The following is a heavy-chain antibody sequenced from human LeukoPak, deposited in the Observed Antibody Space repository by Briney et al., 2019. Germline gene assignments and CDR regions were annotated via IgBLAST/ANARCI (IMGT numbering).Heavy chain of an antibody. CDR2: IIPIFGTA. D-gene: IGHD5-18*01. CDR3: ARGQKYSYGYYFDY. J-gene: IGHJ4*02. Sequence: SVKVSCKVSGYTLTELSMHWVRQAPGQGLEWMGGIIPIFGTANYAQKFQGRVTITADESTSTAYMELSSLRSEDTAVYYCARGQKYSYGYYFDYWGQGTLVTVSS. V-gene: IGHV1-69*13. CDR1: GYTLTELS.